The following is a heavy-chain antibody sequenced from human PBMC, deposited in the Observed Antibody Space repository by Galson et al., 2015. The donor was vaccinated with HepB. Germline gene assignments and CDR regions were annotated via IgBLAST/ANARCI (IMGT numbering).Heavy chain of an antibody. CDR3: ARVEYSSSGAFDY. V-gene: IGHV5-51*01. D-gene: IGHD6-6*01. CDR1: GSSFTSYW. Sequence: QSGAEVKKPGESLKISCKGSGSSFTSYWIGWVRQMPGKGLEWMGIIYPGDSDTRYSPSFQGQVTISADKSISTAYLQWSSLEASDTAMYFCARVEYSSSGAFDYWGQGTLVTVSS. J-gene: IGHJ4*02. CDR2: IYPGDSDT.